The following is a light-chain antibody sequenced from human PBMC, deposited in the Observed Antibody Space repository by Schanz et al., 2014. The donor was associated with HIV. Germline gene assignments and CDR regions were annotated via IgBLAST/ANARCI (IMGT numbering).Light chain of an antibody. CDR2: GVA. Sequence: QSVLTQPPSASGSPGQSITISCTGTSSDVGTYNSVSWYHQHPGKAPKLIIYGVANRPSGVSHRFSGSKSGNTASLTISGLQADDEAHYYCSSYTSFGTLVFGGGTQLTVL. CDR3: SSYTSFGTLV. V-gene: IGLV2-14*03. CDR1: SSDVGTYNS. J-gene: IGLJ3*02.